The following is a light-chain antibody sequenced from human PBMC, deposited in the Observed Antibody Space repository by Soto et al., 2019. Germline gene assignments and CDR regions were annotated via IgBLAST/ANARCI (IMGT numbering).Light chain of an antibody. CDR1: QSVGSN. CDR2: DAF. CDR3: QQRGDWPRT. Sequence: DIVMTQSPGTLSFSPGDIATLTCRASQSVGSNLAWYLQKPGQAPRLLIYDAFNRATGIPDRFSGSGSGTDFTLIISSLEPEDFAVYYCQQRGDWPRTFGQGTKVDIK. J-gene: IGKJ2*01. V-gene: IGKV3-11*01.